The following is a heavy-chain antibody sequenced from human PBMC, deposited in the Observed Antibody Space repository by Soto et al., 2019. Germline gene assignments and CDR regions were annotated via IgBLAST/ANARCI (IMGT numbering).Heavy chain of an antibody. CDR1: GYCISSGYY. Sequence: EALSVTSDAPGYCISSGYYWGWIRQTPGKGLEWIASIYHSGSNYYNPSLKSRVTISVDTSKNQFSLKLNSVTAADTAVYYCARGAATVTPGWFDPWGQGIMVTVSS. CDR3: ARGAATVTPGWFDP. J-gene: IGHJ5*02. V-gene: IGHV4-38-2*01. D-gene: IGHD4-17*01. CDR2: IYHSGSN.